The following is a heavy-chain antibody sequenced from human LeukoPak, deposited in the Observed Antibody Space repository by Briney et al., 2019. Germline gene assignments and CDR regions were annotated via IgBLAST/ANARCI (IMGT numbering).Heavy chain of an antibody. CDR3: ARHLTRGATTVD. Sequence: SETLPLTCTVSGGSISSSSYYWGWVRQPPGKGLEWIVSIYYSGSTYYNPSLKSRVTISVDTSKNQFSLKLSSVTAADTAVYYCARHLTRGATTVDWGQGTLVTVSS. J-gene: IGHJ4*02. D-gene: IGHD1-26*01. CDR1: GGSISSSSYY. V-gene: IGHV4-39*01. CDR2: IYYSGST.